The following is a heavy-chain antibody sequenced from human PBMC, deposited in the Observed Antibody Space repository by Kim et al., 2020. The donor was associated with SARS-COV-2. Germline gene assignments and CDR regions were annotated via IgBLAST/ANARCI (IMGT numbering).Heavy chain of an antibody. V-gene: IGHV3-30*04. J-gene: IGHJ5*02. D-gene: IGHD6-19*01. Sequence: GGSLRLSCTASGFTFTSYSMHWVRQGPGKGLEWVATISYDGTNTYYADSVKGRFTISRDNSKNLVYLQMGSLRVDDTALYYCARDGYASAWFANWFDPWGQGTLVTVSS. CDR1: GFTFTSYS. CDR3: ARDGYASAWFANWFDP. CDR2: ISYDGTNT.